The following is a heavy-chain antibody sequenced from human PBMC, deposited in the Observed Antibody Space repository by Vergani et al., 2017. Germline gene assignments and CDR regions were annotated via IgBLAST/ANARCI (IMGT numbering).Heavy chain of an antibody. Sequence: QLQLQESDPGLVKPSETLSLTCTVSGGSIRSTFYYWGWIRQPPGKGLEWIGTIYYSGSTYYNPSLKSRVTISVDTSKNQFSLKLNSVTAADTAVHYCARHKEQLVPGNYYYYYMDVWGKGTTVTVSS. CDR3: ARHKEQLVPGNYYYYYMDV. J-gene: IGHJ6*03. CDR2: IYYSGST. CDR1: GGSIRSTFYY. V-gene: IGHV4-39*01. D-gene: IGHD6-13*01.